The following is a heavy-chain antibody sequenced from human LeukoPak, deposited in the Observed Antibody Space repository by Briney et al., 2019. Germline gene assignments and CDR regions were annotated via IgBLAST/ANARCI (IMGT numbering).Heavy chain of an antibody. CDR3: ARDLPSGINFDY. D-gene: IGHD3-10*01. J-gene: IGHJ4*02. Sequence: GGSLRLSCAASGFTFSDHYMDWVRQAPGKGLEWVGRTRNKANSYITEYAASVEGRFTISRDNSKNSLYLQMNSLRAEDTAVYYCARDLPSGINFDYWGQGTLVTVSS. CDR2: TRNKANSYIT. CDR1: GFTFSDHY. V-gene: IGHV3-72*01.